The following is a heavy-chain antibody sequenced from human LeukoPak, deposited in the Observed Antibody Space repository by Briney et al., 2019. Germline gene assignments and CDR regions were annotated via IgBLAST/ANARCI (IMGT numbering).Heavy chain of an antibody. CDR3: AREGRNYFDP. V-gene: IGHV6-1*01. D-gene: IGHD1-7*01. CDR2: TYYRSKWYY. J-gene: IGHJ5*02. Sequence: SQTLSLTCAISGDSVSTDSAAWNWIRKSPPRGLEWLGRTYYRSKWYYDYAVSVKSRITINPDTSKNQFSLHLNSVTPEDTAVYYCAREGRNYFDPWGQGTLVTVSS. CDR1: GDSVSTDSAA.